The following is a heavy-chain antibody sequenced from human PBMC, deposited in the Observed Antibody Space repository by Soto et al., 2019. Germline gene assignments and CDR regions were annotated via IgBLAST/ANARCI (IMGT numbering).Heavy chain of an antibody. J-gene: IGHJ4*02. Sequence: GESLKISCAASGFTFSSYWMSWVRQAPGKGLEWVANIKQDGSEKYYVDSVKGRFTISRDNAKNSLYLQMNSLRAEDTAVYYCARDPGSSSSRLDYWGQGTLVTVSS. CDR3: ARDPGSSSSRLDY. V-gene: IGHV3-7*01. CDR2: IKQDGSEK. CDR1: GFTFSSYW. D-gene: IGHD6-6*01.